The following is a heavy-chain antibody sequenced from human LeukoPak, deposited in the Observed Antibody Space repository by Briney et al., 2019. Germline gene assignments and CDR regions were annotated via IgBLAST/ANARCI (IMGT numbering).Heavy chain of an antibody. V-gene: IGHV3-48*02. Sequence: GGSLRLSCAASGFTFSSYSMNWVRQAPGKGLEWVSYISSSSNTIYYADSVKGRFTISRDNAKNSLYLQMNSLRDEDTAVYHCARDMGMRVRRVEYYYVMDVWGQGTTVTVSS. J-gene: IGHJ6*02. CDR3: ARDMGMRVRRVEYYYVMDV. D-gene: IGHD3-10*01. CDR2: ISSSSNTI. CDR1: GFTFSSYS.